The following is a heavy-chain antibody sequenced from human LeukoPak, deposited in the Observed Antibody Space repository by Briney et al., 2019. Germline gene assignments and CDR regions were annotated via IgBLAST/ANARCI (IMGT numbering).Heavy chain of an antibody. D-gene: IGHD6-13*01. CDR3: ARASHQLAAAGIDY. V-gene: IGHV1-69*04. CDR2: IIPILGIA. Sequence: SVKVSCKASGGTFSSYAISWVRQAPGQGLEWMGRIIPILGIANYAQKFQGRVTITADKSTSTAYMELSSLRSEDTAVYYCARASHQLAAAGIDYWGQGTLVTVSS. CDR1: GGTFSSYA. J-gene: IGHJ4*02.